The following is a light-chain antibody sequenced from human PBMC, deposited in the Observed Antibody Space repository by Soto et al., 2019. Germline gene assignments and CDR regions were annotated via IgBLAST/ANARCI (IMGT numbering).Light chain of an antibody. Sequence: QSALTQPASVSGSPGQSITISCTGTSSDVGSYNLVSWYQQNPGKAPKLMIYEAYKRPSGVSSRFSASKSGNTASLTISGVQAEDEADYYCCSYAGTTTWVFGGGTKLTVL. CDR2: EAY. V-gene: IGLV2-23*01. J-gene: IGLJ3*02. CDR1: SSDVGSYNL. CDR3: CSYAGTTTWV.